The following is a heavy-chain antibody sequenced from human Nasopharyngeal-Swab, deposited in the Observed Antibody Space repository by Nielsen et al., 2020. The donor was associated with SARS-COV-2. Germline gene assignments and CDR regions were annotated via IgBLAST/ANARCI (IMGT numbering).Heavy chain of an antibody. CDR3: AAARGVWYGDYVLDY. Sequence: ASVKVSCKASGYTFTSYYMHWVRQAPGQGLEWMGIINPSGGSTSYAQKFQGRVTMTRDTSTSTVYMELSSLRSEDTAVYYCAAARGVWYGDYVLDYWGQGTLVIVSS. CDR1: GYTFTSYY. J-gene: IGHJ4*02. D-gene: IGHD4-17*01. V-gene: IGHV1-46*01. CDR2: INPSGGST.